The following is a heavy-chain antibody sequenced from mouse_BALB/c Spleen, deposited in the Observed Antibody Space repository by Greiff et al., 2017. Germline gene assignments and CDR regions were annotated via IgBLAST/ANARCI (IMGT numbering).Heavy chain of an antibody. D-gene: IGHD1-1*01. CDR2: INPSNGGT. V-gene: IGHV1S81*02. Sequence: QVQLQQSGAELVKPGASVKLSCKASGYTFTSYYMYWVKQRPGQGLEWIGEINPSNGGTNFNEKFKSKATLTVDKSSSTAYMQLSSLTSEDSAVYYCTRITTVVATDYAMDYWGQGTSVTVSS. CDR1: GYTFTSYY. J-gene: IGHJ4*01. CDR3: TRITTVVATDYAMDY.